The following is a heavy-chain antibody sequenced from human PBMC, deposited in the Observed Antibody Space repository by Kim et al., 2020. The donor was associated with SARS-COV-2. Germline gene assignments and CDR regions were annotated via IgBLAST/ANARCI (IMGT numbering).Heavy chain of an antibody. CDR3: ARVYNWNYDAFDI. V-gene: IGHV7-4-1*02. D-gene: IGHD1-7*01. J-gene: IGHJ3*02. Sequence: YAQGFTGRFVFSLDTSVSTAYLQISSLKAEDTAVYYCARVYNWNYDAFDIWGQGTMVTVSS.